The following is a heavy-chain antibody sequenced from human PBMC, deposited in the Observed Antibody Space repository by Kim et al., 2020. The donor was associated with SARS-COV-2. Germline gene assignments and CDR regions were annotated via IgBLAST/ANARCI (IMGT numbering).Heavy chain of an antibody. Sequence: SETLSLTCTVSGGSISSSSYYWGWIRQPPGKGLEWIGSIYYSGSTYYNPSLKSRVTISVDTSKNQFSLKLSSVTAADTAVYYCAGSPQTSFDYWGQGTLVTVSS. V-gene: IGHV4-39*07. D-gene: IGHD2-15*01. CDR1: GGSISSSSYY. CDR3: AGSPQTSFDY. CDR2: IYYSGST. J-gene: IGHJ4*02.